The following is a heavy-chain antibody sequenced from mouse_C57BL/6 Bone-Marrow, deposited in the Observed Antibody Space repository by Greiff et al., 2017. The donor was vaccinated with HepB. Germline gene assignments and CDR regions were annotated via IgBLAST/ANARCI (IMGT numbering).Heavy chain of an antibody. CDR3: ARGWLLRKVDY. D-gene: IGHD2-3*01. V-gene: IGHV5-6*02. CDR1: GFTFSSYG. CDR2: ISSGGSYT. Sequence: EVKVVESGGDLVKPGGSLKLSCAASGFTFSSYGMSWVRQTPDKRLEWVATISSGGSYTYYPDSVKGRFTISRDNAKNNLYLQMSHLKSEDTAMYYCARGWLLRKVDYWGQGTSVTVSS. J-gene: IGHJ4*01.